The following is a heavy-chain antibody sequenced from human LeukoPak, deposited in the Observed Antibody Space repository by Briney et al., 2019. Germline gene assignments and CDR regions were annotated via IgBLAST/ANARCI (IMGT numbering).Heavy chain of an antibody. CDR3: AKDLAFSGSLDH. CDR1: GFTFGSYG. D-gene: IGHD1-26*01. CDR2: ISTDGRTK. J-gene: IGHJ4*02. V-gene: IGHV3-30*18. Sequence: GRALRLSCLASGFTFGSYGMHWVRQAPGKGLEWVALISTDGRTKFYVDSVKGRFTVSRDNSKNTVYLQMNSLRTDDTAVYYCAKDLAFSGSLDHWGQGTVVSVSS.